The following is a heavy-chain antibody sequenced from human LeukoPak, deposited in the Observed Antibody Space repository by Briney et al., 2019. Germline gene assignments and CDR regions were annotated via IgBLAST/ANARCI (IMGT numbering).Heavy chain of an antibody. J-gene: IGHJ4*02. Sequence: GGSLRLSCAASGFTFSIYSMNWVRQAPGKGLEWVSSISSSSSYIYYADSVKGRFTISRDNAKNSLYLQMNSLSAEDTAVYYCARGSGSWLRFQNYYFDYWGQGTLVTVSS. V-gene: IGHV3-21*01. CDR2: ISSSSSYI. CDR1: GFTFSIYS. CDR3: ARGSGSWLRFQNYYFDY. D-gene: IGHD5-12*01.